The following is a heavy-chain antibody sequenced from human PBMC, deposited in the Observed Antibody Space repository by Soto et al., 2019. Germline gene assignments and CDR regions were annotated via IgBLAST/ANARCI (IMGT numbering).Heavy chain of an antibody. J-gene: IGHJ3*02. CDR2: ISGSGGST. CDR3: AKDLDYYDSSGYNLGAFDI. Sequence: SLRLSCAASGFTFSSYAMSWVRQAPGEGLEWVSAISGSGGSTYYADSVKGRFTISRDNSKNTLYLQMNSLRAEDTAVYYCAKDLDYYDSSGYNLGAFDIWGQGTMVTVSS. CDR1: GFTFSSYA. V-gene: IGHV3-23*01. D-gene: IGHD3-22*01.